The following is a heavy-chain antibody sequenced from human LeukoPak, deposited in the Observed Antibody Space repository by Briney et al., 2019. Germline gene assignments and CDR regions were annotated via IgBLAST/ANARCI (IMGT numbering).Heavy chain of an antibody. CDR3: AKASVAIPQYCNS. CDR1: GFTFGNYA. J-gene: IGHJ5*02. Sequence: GGSLRLSCEASGFTFGNYAMNWVRQAPGKGLEWVSTISGTGSSTYYADSAKGRSTISRDNSKDTLFLQLNSLTAADTAMYFCAKASVAIPQYCNSWGQGTLVTVSS. D-gene: IGHD2-2*02. V-gene: IGHV3-23*01. CDR2: ISGTGSST.